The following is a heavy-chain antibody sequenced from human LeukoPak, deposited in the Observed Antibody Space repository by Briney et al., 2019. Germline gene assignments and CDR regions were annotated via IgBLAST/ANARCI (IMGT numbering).Heavy chain of an antibody. Sequence: GGSLRLSCAASGFIFSDHYIDWVRQAPGKGLEWVSAISGSGGSTYYADSVKGRFTISRDNSKNTLYLQMNSLRAEDTAVYYCAKDATRAFDYWGQGTLVTVSS. CDR2: ISGSGGST. CDR3: AKDATRAFDY. J-gene: IGHJ4*02. CDR1: GFIFSDHY. V-gene: IGHV3-23*01.